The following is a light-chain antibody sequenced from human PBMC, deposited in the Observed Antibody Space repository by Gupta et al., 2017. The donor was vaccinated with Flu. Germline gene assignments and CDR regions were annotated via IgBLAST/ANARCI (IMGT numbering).Light chain of an antibody. V-gene: IGLV4-69*01. J-gene: IGLJ1*01. CDR2: VNYDGSH. CDR1: SGRTMDA. CDR3: PNWVPGILVV. Sequence: QLVLTQSPSASASLGASVKLTCTLNSGRTMDAIAWHQHRPERGPRFLMKVNYDGSHMNGDGVPDRFSGSSSGTGPSLPTPSPQSGDEAYYYCPNWVPGILVVFGGGTKVTVL.